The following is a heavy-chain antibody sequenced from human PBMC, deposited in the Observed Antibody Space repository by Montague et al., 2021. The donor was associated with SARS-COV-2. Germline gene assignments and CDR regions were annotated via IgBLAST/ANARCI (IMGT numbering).Heavy chain of an antibody. J-gene: IGHJ2*01. CDR2: ISSNGKT. Sequence: SETLSLTCTVSGGSINDHYRSWIRQSPGKGLEWIGYISSNGKTNYNPSLKSRVTLSADASRNEFSLKLDSVTAADTAVYFCARRGYYDSAGYHWHLDLWGRVTLVTVSS. CDR3: ARRGYYDSAGYHWHLDL. V-gene: IGHV4-4*09. CDR1: GGSINDHY. D-gene: IGHD3-22*01.